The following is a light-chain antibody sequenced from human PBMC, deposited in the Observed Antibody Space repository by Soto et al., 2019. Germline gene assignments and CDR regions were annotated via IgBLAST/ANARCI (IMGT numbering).Light chain of an antibody. CDR3: QQYNSYPIT. J-gene: IGKJ5*01. CDR1: QSTSAW. V-gene: IGKV1-5*01. CDR2: AAS. Sequence: DILMTQSPSTLSASVGDRVTITCRASQSTSAWLAWYQQKPGKAPKLLIYAASTLQSGVPSRFSGSGSGTEFTLTISSLQPDDFATYYCQQYNSYPITFGQGTRLEIK.